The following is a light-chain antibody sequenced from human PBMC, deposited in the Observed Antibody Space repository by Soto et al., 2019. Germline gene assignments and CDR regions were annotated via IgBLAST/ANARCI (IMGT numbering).Light chain of an antibody. CDR2: FDD. CDR3: AAWDDTLNGPV. Sequence: QSVLTQPPSVSEAPRQRVTISCSGSSSNIGNNVVNWYQQLPGEAPKLLIYFDDLLPSGVSDRFSGSKSGTSASLAISELQSEDEADYFCAAWDDTLNGPVFGGGTKVTVL. J-gene: IGLJ3*02. CDR1: SSNIGNNV. V-gene: IGLV1-36*01.